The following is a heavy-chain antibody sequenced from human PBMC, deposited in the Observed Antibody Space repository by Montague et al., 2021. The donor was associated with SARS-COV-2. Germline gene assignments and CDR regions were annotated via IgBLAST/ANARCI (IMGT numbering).Heavy chain of an antibody. CDR3: ARDDIVLQGVTKGMDV. CDR1: GGSISSSNYY. J-gene: IGHJ6*02. D-gene: IGHD3-10*01. CDR2: MYYSGST. V-gene: IGHV4-39*07. Sequence: SETLSLTCTVSGGSISSSNYYWGWLRQPPGKGLEWIGNMYYSGSTYYNPSLKSRVTISIDTSKNQFSLKLSSVTAADTAVYYCARDDIVLQGVTKGMDVWGQGTTVTVPS.